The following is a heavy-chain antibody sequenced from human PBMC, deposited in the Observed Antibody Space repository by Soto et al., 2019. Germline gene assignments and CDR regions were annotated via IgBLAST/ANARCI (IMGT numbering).Heavy chain of an antibody. J-gene: IGHJ4*02. V-gene: IGHV3-9*01. D-gene: IGHD3-22*01. CDR3: AKGHNYYDSSGYSIDY. Sequence: VQLVESGGGLVQPGRSLRLSCAASGFTFDDYAMHWVRQAPGKGLEWVSGISWNSGSIGYADSVKGRFTISRDNAKNSLYLQMNSLRAEDTALYYCAKGHNYYDSSGYSIDYWGQGTLVTVSS. CDR1: GFTFDDYA. CDR2: ISWNSGSI.